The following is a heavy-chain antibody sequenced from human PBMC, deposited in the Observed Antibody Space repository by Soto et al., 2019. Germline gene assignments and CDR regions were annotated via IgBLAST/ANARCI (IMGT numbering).Heavy chain of an antibody. CDR1: GLTFSKAW. J-gene: IGHJ4*02. CDR3: TTDEVTNRV. V-gene: IGHV3-15*01. Sequence: ESGGGLEKPGGSLRLSCAASGLTFSKAWMSWVRQAPGKGLEWVGRIQSKTDGGTTDYGTPVKGRFTISRDDSKDTLYLQMSSLKIEDTAIYYCTTDEVTNRVWGQGTLVTVSS. D-gene: IGHD2-21*02. CDR2: IQSKTDGGTT.